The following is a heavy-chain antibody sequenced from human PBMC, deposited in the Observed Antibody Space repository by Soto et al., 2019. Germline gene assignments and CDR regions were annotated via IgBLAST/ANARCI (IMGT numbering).Heavy chain of an antibody. Sequence: VQLVQSGAEVKKPGSSVKVSCKASGGTFSSYAISWVRQAPGQGLEWMGGIIPIFGTANYAQKFQGRVTITADESTSTAYMELSSLRSEDTAVYYCAILSDSSGYSLFDYWGQGTLVTVSS. V-gene: IGHV1-69*12. CDR1: GGTFSSYA. CDR2: IIPIFGTA. CDR3: AILSDSSGYSLFDY. D-gene: IGHD3-22*01. J-gene: IGHJ4*02.